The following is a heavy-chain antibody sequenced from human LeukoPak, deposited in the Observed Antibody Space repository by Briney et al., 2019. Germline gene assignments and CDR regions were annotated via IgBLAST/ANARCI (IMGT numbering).Heavy chain of an antibody. J-gene: IGHJ4*02. Sequence: SETLSLTCTVSGGSISSSSYYWGWIRQPPGKGLEWIGSIYYSGSTYYNPSLKSRVTISVDTSKNQFSLKLSSVTAADTAVYYCARSPHRDCSSTSCYWAPPDYWGQGTLVTVSS. CDR2: IYYSGST. CDR1: GGSISSSSYY. D-gene: IGHD2-2*01. V-gene: IGHV4-39*07. CDR3: ARSPHRDCSSTSCYWAPPDY.